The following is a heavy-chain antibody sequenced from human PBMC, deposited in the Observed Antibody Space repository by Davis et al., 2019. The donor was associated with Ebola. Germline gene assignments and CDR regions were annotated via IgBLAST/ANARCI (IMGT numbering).Heavy chain of an antibody. D-gene: IGHD5-18*01. V-gene: IGHV3-43*01. CDR1: GFTFDDYI. CDR2: ISWDGGIT. CDR3: ARGEGQLWFPYYYYYGMDV. Sequence: GESLKISCAASGFTFDDYIIHWVRQAPGKGLEWVSLISWDGGITYYADSVKGRFTISRDNSKNSLYLQMNSLRTEDTALYYCARGEGQLWFPYYYYYGMDVWGKGTTVTVSS. J-gene: IGHJ6*04.